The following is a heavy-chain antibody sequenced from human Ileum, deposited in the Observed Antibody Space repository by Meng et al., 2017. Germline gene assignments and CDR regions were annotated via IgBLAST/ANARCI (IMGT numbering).Heavy chain of an antibody. V-gene: IGHV3-23*01. J-gene: IGHJ4*02. CDR3: AKDLSYGSGSFYFDS. CDR1: GFTFSNYG. Sequence: GESLKISCEASGFTFSNYGMNWVRQAPGKGLEWVSGISNNGGSTYYADSVKGRFTISRDNSKNTVHLHMSSLRAEDTAVYYCAKDLSYGSGSFYFDSWGQGKLVNGAS. D-gene: IGHD3-10*01. CDR2: ISNNGGST.